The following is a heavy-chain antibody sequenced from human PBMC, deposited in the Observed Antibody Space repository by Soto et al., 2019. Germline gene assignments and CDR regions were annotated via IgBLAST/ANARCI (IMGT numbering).Heavy chain of an antibody. V-gene: IGHV4-59*01. J-gene: IGHJ4*02. CDR1: GGSISSYY. D-gene: IGHD2-2*02. Sequence: QVQLQESGPGLVKPSETLSLTCTVSGGSISSYYWSWIRQPPGKGLEWIGYIYYSGSTNYNPSLKSRVTLSVDTSKNQFSLKLSSVTAADTAVYYCAREVLVPAAIHYFDYWGQGTLVTVSS. CDR3: AREVLVPAAIHYFDY. CDR2: IYYSGST.